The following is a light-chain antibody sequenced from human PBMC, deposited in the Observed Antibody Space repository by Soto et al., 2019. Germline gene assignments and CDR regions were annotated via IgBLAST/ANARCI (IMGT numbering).Light chain of an antibody. V-gene: IGLV2-14*01. J-gene: IGLJ1*01. CDR2: EVS. CDR1: SSDVGGYNY. Sequence: QSVLTQPASVSGSPGQSITISCTGTSSDVGGYNYVSWYQQHPGKAPKLMIYEVSNRPSGVSIRFSGSKSGNTASLTISGLQAEDEADYYCSSYTGSSSIDVFGTGTKVTVL. CDR3: SSYTGSSSIDV.